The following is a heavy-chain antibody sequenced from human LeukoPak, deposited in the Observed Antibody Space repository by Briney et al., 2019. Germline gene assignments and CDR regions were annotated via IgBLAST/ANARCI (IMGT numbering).Heavy chain of an antibody. Sequence: ASVTVSFKVSGDTLTESSTHWVRQAPGKGLEWMGGFDPEHDRPVYAQRFQGRLTLTEDTSTDTAYMELSSLRSEDTAVYFCAADLGQLLNHWGQGTLVTVSS. CDR2: FDPEHDRP. J-gene: IGHJ5*02. CDR1: GDTLTESS. D-gene: IGHD6-13*01. CDR3: AADLGQLLNH. V-gene: IGHV1-24*01.